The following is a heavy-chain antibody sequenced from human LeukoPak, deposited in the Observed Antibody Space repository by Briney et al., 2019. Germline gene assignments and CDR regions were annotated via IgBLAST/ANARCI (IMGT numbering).Heavy chain of an antibody. V-gene: IGHV1-18*01. CDR2: ISAYNGNT. D-gene: IGHD1-26*01. Sequence: ASVKVSCKASGYTFTSYGISWVQQATGQGHEWMGWISAYNGNTNYAQKLQGRVTMTTDTSTSTAYMELRSLRSDDTAVYYCARAKEWELHAFDIWGQGTMVTVSS. CDR3: ARAKEWELHAFDI. CDR1: GYTFTSYG. J-gene: IGHJ3*02.